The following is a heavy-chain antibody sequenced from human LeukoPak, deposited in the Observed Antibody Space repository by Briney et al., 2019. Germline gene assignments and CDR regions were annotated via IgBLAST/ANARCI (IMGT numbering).Heavy chain of an antibody. CDR3: AKDRVGSSSWTYHYFDY. V-gene: IGHV3-23*01. J-gene: IGHJ4*02. CDR1: RITFSNYA. CDR2: IRNDCATT. Sequence: GGSLRLSCAASRITFSNYAMAWVRQAPGKGLEWVASIRNDCATTDYAGSVKGRFTISRDNSKNTLYLQMNSLRAEDTAVYYCAKDRVGSSSWTYHYFDYWGQGTLVTVSS. D-gene: IGHD6-13*01.